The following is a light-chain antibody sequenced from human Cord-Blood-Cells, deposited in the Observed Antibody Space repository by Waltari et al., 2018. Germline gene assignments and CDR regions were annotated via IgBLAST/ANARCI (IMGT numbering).Light chain of an antibody. J-gene: IGKJ5*01. CDR1: QSVSSY. CDR3: QQRSNWPIT. V-gene: IGKV3-11*01. CDR2: DAS. Sequence: EIVLTQSPATLSLSPGERATLSCRASQSVSSYLAWYQQKPGQAPRLLIYDASNGATGIPARFSGRGSGTDFTLTISSLEPEDFAVYYCQQRSNWPITFGQGTRLEIK.